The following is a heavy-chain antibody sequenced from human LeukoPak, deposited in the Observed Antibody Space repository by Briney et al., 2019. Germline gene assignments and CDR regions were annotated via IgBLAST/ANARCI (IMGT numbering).Heavy chain of an antibody. CDR3: ARDPSYYDSSGYYPFDY. Sequence: ASVTVSCKASGYTFTSYYMHWVRQAPGQGLEWMGIINPSGGSTSYAQKFQGRVTMTRDTSTSTVYMELSSLRSEDTAVYYCARDPSYYDSSGYYPFDYWGQGTLVTVSS. J-gene: IGHJ4*02. V-gene: IGHV1-46*01. CDR2: INPSGGST. CDR1: GYTFTSYY. D-gene: IGHD3-22*01.